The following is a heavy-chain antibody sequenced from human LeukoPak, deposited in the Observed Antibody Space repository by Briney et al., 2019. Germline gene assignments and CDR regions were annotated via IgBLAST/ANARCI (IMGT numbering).Heavy chain of an antibody. CDR1: GGSITTTNW. CDR2: VHLNGAT. V-gene: IGHV4-4*02. D-gene: IGHD1-26*01. J-gene: IGHJ4*02. CDR3: RESGAFSPFGF. Sequence: SETLSLTCAVSGGSITTTNWWSWVRQPPGKGLEWIGEVHLNGATNYNPSLESRFSMSIDKSNNHLSLEVTSVTAADTAMHCTRESGAFSPFGFWGQGTLVTVSS.